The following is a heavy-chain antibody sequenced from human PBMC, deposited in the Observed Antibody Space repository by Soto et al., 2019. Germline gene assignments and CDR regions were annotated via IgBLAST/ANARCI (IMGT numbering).Heavy chain of an antibody. J-gene: IGHJ6*03. D-gene: IGHD3-3*01. CDR1: GCAFTSYD. Sequence: SVKVSCKTSGCAFTSYDINWVRQATGQGLEWMGWMNPNSGNTGYAQRFQGRVTMTRDTSISTAYMELSSLRSEDTAVYYCARGLRVGIMSAYCMDVWGKGTTVTVSS. CDR3: ARGLRVGIMSAYCMDV. V-gene: IGHV1-8*01. CDR2: MNPNSGNT.